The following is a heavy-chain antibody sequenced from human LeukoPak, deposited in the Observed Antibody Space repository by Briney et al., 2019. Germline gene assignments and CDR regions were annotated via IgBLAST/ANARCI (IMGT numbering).Heavy chain of an antibody. CDR2: ISSGSPYT. CDR3: ARVRGSYSVDY. CDR1: RFTFSDYY. V-gene: IGHV3-11*03. J-gene: IGHJ4*02. Sequence: GGSLRLSCAASRFTFSDYYMSWIRQAPGKGLEWISYISSGSPYTRYADSVKGRFTISRDNAKNSLSPQMNSLRAEDTAVYYCARVRGSYSVDYWGQGTLVTVSS. D-gene: IGHD1-26*01.